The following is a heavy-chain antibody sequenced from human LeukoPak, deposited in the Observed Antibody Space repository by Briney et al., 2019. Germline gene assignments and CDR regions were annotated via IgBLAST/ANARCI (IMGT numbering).Heavy chain of an antibody. Sequence: KSSETLSLTCTVSGGSISSYYWSWIRQPAGKGLEWIGRIYTSGSTNYNPSLKSRVTMSVDTSKNQFSLKLSSVTAADTAVYYCARYGYYDFWSGYLFDNWFDPWGQGTLVTVSS. D-gene: IGHD3-3*01. J-gene: IGHJ5*02. V-gene: IGHV4-4*07. CDR2: IYTSGST. CDR1: GGSISSYY. CDR3: ARYGYYDFWSGYLFDNWFDP.